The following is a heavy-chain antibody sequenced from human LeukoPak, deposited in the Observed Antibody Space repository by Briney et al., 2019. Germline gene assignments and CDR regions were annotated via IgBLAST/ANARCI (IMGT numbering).Heavy chain of an antibody. V-gene: IGHV4-31*03. Sequence: SETLSLTCTVSGGSVSSGGYYWSWIRQHPGKGLEWIGYIYYSGSTYYNPSLKSRVTISVDTYKNQFSLKLSSVTAADTAVYYCARDSAIAAAGKTYYYGMDVWGQGTTVTVSS. CDR1: GGSVSSGGYY. CDR3: ARDSAIAAAGKTYYYGMDV. J-gene: IGHJ6*02. D-gene: IGHD6-13*01. CDR2: IYYSGST.